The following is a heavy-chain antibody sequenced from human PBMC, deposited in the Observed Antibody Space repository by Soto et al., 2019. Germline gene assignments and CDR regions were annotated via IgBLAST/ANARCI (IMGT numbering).Heavy chain of an antibody. J-gene: IGHJ4*02. CDR2: IKEDGSEK. CDR3: ARLRKGGYCDY. Sequence: GGSLRLSCAASEFTFSNFWMSWVRQAPGKGLEWVANIKEDGSEKYYVDSVKGRFTISRDSVKKSLYLQMDSLRAEDTAVYYCARLRKGGYCDYWGQGALVTVSS. V-gene: IGHV3-7*03. D-gene: IGHD1-26*01. CDR1: EFTFSNFW.